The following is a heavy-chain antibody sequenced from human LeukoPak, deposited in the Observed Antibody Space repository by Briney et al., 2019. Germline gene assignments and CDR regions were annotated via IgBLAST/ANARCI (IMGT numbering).Heavy chain of an antibody. CDR1: GFTFSSYA. CDR2: ISGSGGST. D-gene: IGHD4-23*01. Sequence: GGSLRLSCAASGFTFSSYAMSWVRQAPGKGLEWVSAISGSGGSTYYADSVKGRFTISRDNSKNTLYLQMNRLRAEDTAVYYCAKDWDYGGKPYYFDYWGQGTLVTVSS. V-gene: IGHV3-23*01. CDR3: AKDWDYGGKPYYFDY. J-gene: IGHJ4*02.